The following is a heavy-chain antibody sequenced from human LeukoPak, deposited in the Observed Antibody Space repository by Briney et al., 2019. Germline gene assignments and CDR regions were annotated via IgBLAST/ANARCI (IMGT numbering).Heavy chain of an antibody. J-gene: IGHJ4*02. CDR2: ISSNGGST. V-gene: IGHV3-64*01. Sequence: GGSLRLSCAASGFTFSSYAMHWVRQAPGKGLEYVSAISSNGGSTYYANSVKGRFTISRDNSKNTLYLQMNSLRAEDMAVYYCAKDLSGPGDYWGQGTLVTVSS. D-gene: IGHD5-12*01. CDR3: AKDLSGPGDY. CDR1: GFTFSSYA.